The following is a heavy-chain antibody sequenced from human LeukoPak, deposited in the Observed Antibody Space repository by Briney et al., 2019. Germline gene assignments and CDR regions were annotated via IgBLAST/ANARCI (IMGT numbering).Heavy chain of an antibody. D-gene: IGHD1-26*01. J-gene: IGHJ2*01. CDR3: ARDTGAQWWYFDL. V-gene: IGHV4-4*07. Sequence: SETLSLTCAVSGGXIRSDYCSWIRQPAGKGLEWIGRIYGTGSTNYNPSLKSRVTMSVDTSKSQFSLNLSSVTAADTAVYYCARDTGAQWWYFDLWGRGTLVTVSS. CDR2: IYGTGST. CDR1: GGXIRSDY.